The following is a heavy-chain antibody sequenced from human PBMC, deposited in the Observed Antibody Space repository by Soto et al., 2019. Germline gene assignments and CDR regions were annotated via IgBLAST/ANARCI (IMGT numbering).Heavy chain of an antibody. CDR3: ASPRGYCSGGSCYESDFDY. D-gene: IGHD2-15*01. CDR2: IIPILGIA. CDR1: GGTFSSYT. Sequence: QVQLVQSGAAVKKPGSSVKVSCKASGGTFSSYTISWVRQAPGQGLEWMGRIIPILGIANYAQKFQGRVTITADKSTSTAYMELSSLRSEDTAVYYCASPRGYCSGGSCYESDFDYWGQGTLVTVSS. V-gene: IGHV1-69*02. J-gene: IGHJ4*02.